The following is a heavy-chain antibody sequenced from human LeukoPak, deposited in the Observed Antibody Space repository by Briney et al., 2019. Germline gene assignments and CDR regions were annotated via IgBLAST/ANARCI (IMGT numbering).Heavy chain of an antibody. Sequence: SETLSLTCAVYGGSFSGYYWSWIRQPPGKGLEWIGEINHSGSTNYNPSLKSRVIISVDTSKNQFSLKLSSVTAADTAVYYCARGYRGGLAETLGETKRYYFDYWGQGTLVTVSS. J-gene: IGHJ4*02. CDR2: INHSGST. V-gene: IGHV4-34*01. D-gene: IGHD3-10*01. CDR1: GGSFSGYY. CDR3: ARGYRGGLAETLGETKRYYFDY.